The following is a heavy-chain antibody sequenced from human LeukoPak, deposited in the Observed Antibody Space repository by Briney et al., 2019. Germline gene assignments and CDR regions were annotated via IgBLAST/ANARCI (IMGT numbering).Heavy chain of an antibody. CDR3: ARMWLGDYFDY. V-gene: IGHV3-7*01. CDR1: GFTFNNYW. CDR2: IKQDGSEK. J-gene: IGHJ4*02. D-gene: IGHD6-19*01. Sequence: GGSLRLSCAASGFTFNNYWMSWVRQAPGKGLEWVANIKQDGSEKNYVDSVKGRFTISRDNAKNSLYLQMNSLRADDTAVYYCARMWLGDYFDYWGQGTLVTVSS.